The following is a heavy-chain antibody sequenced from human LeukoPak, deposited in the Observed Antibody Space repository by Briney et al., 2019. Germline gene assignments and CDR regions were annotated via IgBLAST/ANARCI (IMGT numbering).Heavy chain of an antibody. Sequence: SETLSLTCTVSGYSISSGYYWGWIRQPPGKGLEWIGSIYHSGSTYYNPSLKSRVTISVDTSKNQFSLKLSSVTAADTAVYYCARRGYSSGWLAYFDYWGQGTLVTVSS. V-gene: IGHV4-38-2*02. J-gene: IGHJ4*02. CDR3: ARRGYSSGWLAYFDY. D-gene: IGHD6-19*01. CDR2: IYHSGST. CDR1: GYSISSGYY.